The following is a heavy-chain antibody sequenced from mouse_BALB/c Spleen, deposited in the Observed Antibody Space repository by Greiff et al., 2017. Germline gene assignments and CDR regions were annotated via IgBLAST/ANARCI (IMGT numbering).Heavy chain of an antibody. CDR1: GFTFSDYY. CDR2: ISDGGSYT. V-gene: IGHV5-4*02. CDR3: ARAVNFAY. Sequence: EVQVVESGGGLVKPGGSLKLSCAASGFTFSDYYMYWVRQTPEKRLEWVATISDGGSYTYYPDSVKGRFTISRDNAKNNLYLQMSSLKSEDTAMYYCARAVNFAYWGQGTLVTVSA. J-gene: IGHJ3*01.